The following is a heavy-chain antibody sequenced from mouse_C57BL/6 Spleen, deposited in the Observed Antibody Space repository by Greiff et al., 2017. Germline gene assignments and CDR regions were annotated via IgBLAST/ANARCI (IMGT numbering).Heavy chain of an antibody. V-gene: IGHV14-2*01. D-gene: IGHD3-2*02. Sequence: EVQLQQSGAELVKPGASVKLSCTASGFNIKDYYMHWVKQRTEQGLEWIGRIDPEDGETKYAAKFQGKATITADTSSNTAYLQLSSLTSEDTAVYYCARSSGYESYFDYWGQGTTLTVSS. J-gene: IGHJ2*01. CDR3: ARSSGYESYFDY. CDR1: GFNIKDYY. CDR2: IDPEDGET.